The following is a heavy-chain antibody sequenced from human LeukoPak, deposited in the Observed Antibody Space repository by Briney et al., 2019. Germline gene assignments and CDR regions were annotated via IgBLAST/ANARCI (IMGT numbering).Heavy chain of an antibody. Sequence: SETLSLTCTVSGGSISSYYWSWIRQPPGKGLEWIGYIYYSGSTNYNPSLKSRVTISVDTSKNQFSLKLSSVTAADTAVYYCARADFWSVSRQGYYHYYMDVWGKGTTVTVSS. CDR2: IYYSGST. J-gene: IGHJ6*03. CDR1: GGSISSYY. CDR3: ARADFWSVSRQGYYHYYMDV. D-gene: IGHD3-3*01. V-gene: IGHV4-59*01.